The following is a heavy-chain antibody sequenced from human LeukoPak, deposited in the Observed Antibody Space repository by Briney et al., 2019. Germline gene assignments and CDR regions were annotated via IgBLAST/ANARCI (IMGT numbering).Heavy chain of an antibody. J-gene: IGHJ4*02. V-gene: IGHV4-30-2*03. D-gene: IGHD6-19*01. CDR1: GGSISSGGYS. CDR2: IYHSGST. Sequence: SQTLSLTCAVSGGSISSGGYSWSWIRQPPGKGLEWIGSIYHSGSTYYNPSLKSRVTISVDTSKNQFSLKLSSVTAADTAVYYCAGSIAVAGKDYWGQGTLVTVSS. CDR3: AGSIAVAGKDY.